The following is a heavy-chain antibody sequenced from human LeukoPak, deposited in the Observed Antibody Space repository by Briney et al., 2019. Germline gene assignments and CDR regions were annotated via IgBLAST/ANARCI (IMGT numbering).Heavy chain of an antibody. CDR1: GASISSTNYY. CDR2: IYYSGST. D-gene: IGHD4-17*01. V-gene: IGHV4-61*05. CDR3: ARMAPYGDYLHDY. J-gene: IGHJ4*02. Sequence: SETLSLTCTISGASISSTNYYWGWIRQTPGKGLEYIGYIYYSGSTNYNPSLKSRVTISVDTSKNQFSLKLNSVTAADTAVYYCARMAPYGDYLHDYWGQGTLVTVSS.